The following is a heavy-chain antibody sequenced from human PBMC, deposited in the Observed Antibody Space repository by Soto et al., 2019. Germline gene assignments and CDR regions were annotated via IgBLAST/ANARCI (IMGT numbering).Heavy chain of an antibody. CDR1: GFDFSDFH. V-gene: IGHV3-11*05. Sequence: QEQLVESGGGFVKPGGSLRLSCVASGFDFSDFHISWVRQAPGKGREWISYFSSSLVHTDYAESVKGRFTISRDNAESSVFLEMSDLRSDDTAVYYCAANWNFGLNFWGQGTLVTVSS. D-gene: IGHD1-1*01. J-gene: IGHJ4*02. CDR2: FSSSLVHT. CDR3: AANWNFGLNF.